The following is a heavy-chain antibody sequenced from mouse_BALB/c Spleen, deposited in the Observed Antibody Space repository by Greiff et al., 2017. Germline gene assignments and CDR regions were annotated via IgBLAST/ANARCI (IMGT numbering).Heavy chain of an antibody. Sequence: EVKVVESGGGLVQPGGSRKLSCAASGFTFSSFGMHWVRQAPEKGLEWVAYISSGSSTIYYADTVKGRFTISRDNPKNTLFLQMTSLRSEDTAMYYCARSRSEGFSYAMDYWGQGTSVTVSS. J-gene: IGHJ4*01. CDR2: ISSGSSTI. CDR1: GFTFSSFG. V-gene: IGHV5-17*02. CDR3: ARSRSEGFSYAMDY.